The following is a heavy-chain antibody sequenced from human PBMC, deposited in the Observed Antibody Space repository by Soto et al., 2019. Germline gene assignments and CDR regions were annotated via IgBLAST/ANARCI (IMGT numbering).Heavy chain of an antibody. D-gene: IGHD3-16*02. V-gene: IGHV3-23*01. CDR3: AKGTTPVYRFDF. CDR2: ISATGGSA. CDR1: GCTFSSYA. Sequence: DVQLLESGGGLVQPGGYLRLSCAASGCTFSSYAMSWVRQAPGKGLEWVSAISATGGSAFYADSVKGRFTISRDNSKNTVFLQIDSLVTEATAVYYCAKGTTPVYRFDFWGQGTLVTVSS. J-gene: IGHJ4*02.